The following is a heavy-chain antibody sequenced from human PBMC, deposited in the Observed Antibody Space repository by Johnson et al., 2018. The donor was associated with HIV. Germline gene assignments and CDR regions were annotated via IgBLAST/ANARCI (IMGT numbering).Heavy chain of an antibody. CDR3: AKDRVLGNQDDAVDM. V-gene: IGHV3-33*06. D-gene: IGHD7-27*01. CDR1: GFTFSSFG. Sequence: QVQLVESGGGVVQPGRSLRLSCAASGFTFSSFGMHWVRQAPGKGLEWVAVIWYDGTNKYYADSVKGRFSISRDNSKNTLYLQMNSLRAEDTAVYYCAKDRVLGNQDDAVDMGGQGTMVTVSS. CDR2: IWYDGTNK. J-gene: IGHJ3*02.